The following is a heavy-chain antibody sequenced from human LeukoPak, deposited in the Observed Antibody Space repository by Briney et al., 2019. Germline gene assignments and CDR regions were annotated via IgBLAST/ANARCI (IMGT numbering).Heavy chain of an antibody. Sequence: PGGSLRLSCAASGFTFSSYEMNWVRQAPGKGLEWVSYISSSGNTIYYADSVEGRFTISRDNAKNSLSLQMNSLRAEDTAVYYCAREHEDYFDYWGQGTLVTVSS. CDR2: ISSSGNTI. V-gene: IGHV3-48*03. CDR3: AREHEDYFDY. J-gene: IGHJ4*02. CDR1: GFTFSSYE.